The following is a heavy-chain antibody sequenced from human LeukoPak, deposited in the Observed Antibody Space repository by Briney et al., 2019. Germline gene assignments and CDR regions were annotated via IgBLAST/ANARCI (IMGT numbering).Heavy chain of an antibody. Sequence: PSETLSLTCSVSGASINSGGYCWSWIRQHPGKGLEWIGYVYYSGSTYYSPSLKSRVTISVDTSNNQFSLELSSVTAADTAVYYCARGVLLWFGVLPDGSTDAFDIWGQGTMVTVSS. CDR2: VYYSGST. V-gene: IGHV4-31*03. CDR1: GASINSGGYC. D-gene: IGHD3-10*01. J-gene: IGHJ3*02. CDR3: ARGVLLWFGVLPDGSTDAFDI.